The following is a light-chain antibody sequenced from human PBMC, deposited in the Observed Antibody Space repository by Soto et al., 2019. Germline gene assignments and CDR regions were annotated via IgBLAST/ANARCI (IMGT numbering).Light chain of an antibody. CDR2: DAS. V-gene: IGKV3-20*01. CDR1: QSVTNNN. CDR3: QQYSRSLPTT. Sequence: ETLWTQYPATLSLAPVERGTLSGRASQSVTNNNLACYQQKPDQAPRVLMYDASTRATGIPDRLSGSGSRTDFTLTISRLEPADFAVYYCQQYSRSLPTTVGQGTRLE. J-gene: IGKJ5*01.